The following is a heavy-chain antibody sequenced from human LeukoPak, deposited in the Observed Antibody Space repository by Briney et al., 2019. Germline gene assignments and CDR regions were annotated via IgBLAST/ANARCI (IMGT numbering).Heavy chain of an antibody. CDR2: VRYDGSNK. V-gene: IGHV3-30*02. CDR1: GFIFRNYD. CDR3: AKDRGTARSTHFDY. D-gene: IGHD3-10*01. J-gene: IGHJ4*02. Sequence: GGALRLSCAASGFIFRNYDMHWVRQAPGKGLKWVAYVRYDGSNKYYADPAKGRFTISRADSRNTLYLQMKSLTAEDTAVYYCAKDRGTARSTHFDYWGQGTLVTVSS.